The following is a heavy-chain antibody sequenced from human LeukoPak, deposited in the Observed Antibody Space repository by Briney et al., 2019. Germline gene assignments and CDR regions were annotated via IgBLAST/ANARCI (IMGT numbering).Heavy chain of an antibody. Sequence: GGSLRLSCAASGFTFSSYAMSWVRQAPGKGLEWVSAISGSGGSTYYADSVKGRFTISRGNSKNTLYLQMNSLRAEDTAVYYCAKGPLRIVVPAAMSDYYFDYWGQGTLVTVSS. CDR3: AKGPLRIVVPAAMSDYYFDY. CDR2: ISGSGGST. V-gene: IGHV3-23*01. CDR1: GFTFSSYA. J-gene: IGHJ4*02. D-gene: IGHD2-2*01.